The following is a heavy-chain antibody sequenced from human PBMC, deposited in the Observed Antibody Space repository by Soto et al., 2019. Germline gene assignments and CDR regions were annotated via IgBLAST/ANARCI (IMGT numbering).Heavy chain of an antibody. CDR3: AHRPRGYAYYFDY. D-gene: IGHD5-12*01. CDR1: GFSLSTRGVA. CDR2: MCWDEDK. V-gene: IGHV2-5*02. Sequence: QITLKESGPTLVKPTQTRTLTCTFSGFSLSTRGVAVGWFRQPPGKALEWLALMCWDEDKWYSPSLKSRLTIPDDTSKNQVVLTMTHMHPVDTAAYSCAHRPRGYAYYFDYWGQGTLVTVSS. J-gene: IGHJ4*02.